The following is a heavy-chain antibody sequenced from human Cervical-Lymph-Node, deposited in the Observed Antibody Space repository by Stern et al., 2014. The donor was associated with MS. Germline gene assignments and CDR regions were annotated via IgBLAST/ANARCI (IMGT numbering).Heavy chain of an antibody. V-gene: IGHV3-53*01. CDR2: ITNVGST. CDR1: GFTVSRDH. J-gene: IGHJ4*02. Sequence: DVQLVESGGGVIQPGGSLRLSCTASGFTVSRDHMTWVPQAPGKGLGWVSLITNVGSTFYTDSVKGRFTISRDDSKNTVYLHMTSLRAEDTAMYYCARDTSSPERSDWWGQGTLVTVSS. D-gene: IGHD1-1*01. CDR3: ARDTSSPERSDW.